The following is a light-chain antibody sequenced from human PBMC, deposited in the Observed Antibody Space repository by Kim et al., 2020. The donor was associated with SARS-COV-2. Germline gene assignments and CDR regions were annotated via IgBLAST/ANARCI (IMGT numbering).Light chain of an antibody. Sequence: SPGESATLSCRASHSVSSYVAWYQQKPGQAPRLLIYDASNRATGIPARFSGSGSGTDFTLTISSLEPEDFAVYYCQQRSNWPPITFGQGTRLEIK. CDR2: DAS. J-gene: IGKJ5*01. CDR3: QQRSNWPPIT. V-gene: IGKV3-11*01. CDR1: HSVSSY.